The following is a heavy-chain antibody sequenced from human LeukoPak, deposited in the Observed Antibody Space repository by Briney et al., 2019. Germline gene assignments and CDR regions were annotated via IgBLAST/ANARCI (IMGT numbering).Heavy chain of an antibody. J-gene: IGHJ6*03. CDR3: ARAPDYGDYVPVEYYYMDV. Sequence: SETLSLTCAVYGGSFSGYYWSWIRQPPGKGLEWIGEINHSGSTNYNPSLKSRVTISVDTSKNQFSLKLSSVTAADTAVYYCARAPDYGDYVPVEYYYMDVWGKGTTVTVSS. CDR1: GGSFSGYY. V-gene: IGHV4-34*01. CDR2: INHSGST. D-gene: IGHD4-17*01.